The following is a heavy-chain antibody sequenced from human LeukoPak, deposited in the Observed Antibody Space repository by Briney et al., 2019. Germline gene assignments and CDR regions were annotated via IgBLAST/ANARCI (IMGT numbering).Heavy chain of an antibody. J-gene: IGHJ4*02. CDR1: GYTFTMYY. Sequence: ASVKVSCKASGYTFTMYYMHWVRQAPGQGLEWMGIINPSGGTTSYAQKLLGRVTMTRDMSTSTVYMELSSLRSEDTAEYYCARDDYRARLGTNFDYWGQGALVTVSS. CDR3: ARDDYRARLGTNFDY. V-gene: IGHV1-46*01. CDR2: INPSGGTT. D-gene: IGHD3-16*01.